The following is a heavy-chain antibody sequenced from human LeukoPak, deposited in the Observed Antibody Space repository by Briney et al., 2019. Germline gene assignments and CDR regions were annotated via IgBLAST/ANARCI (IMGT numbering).Heavy chain of an antibody. CDR2: INWNGGST. Sequence: GGSLRLSCAASGFTFSHSAMTWVRQAPGKGLEWVSGINWNGGSTGYADSVKGRFTISRDNAKNSLYLQMNSLRVEDTALYYCAKDKAAARGSGYYYMDVWGKGTTVTVSS. J-gene: IGHJ6*03. CDR1: GFTFSHSA. CDR3: AKDKAAARGSGYYYMDV. D-gene: IGHD6-13*01. V-gene: IGHV3-20*04.